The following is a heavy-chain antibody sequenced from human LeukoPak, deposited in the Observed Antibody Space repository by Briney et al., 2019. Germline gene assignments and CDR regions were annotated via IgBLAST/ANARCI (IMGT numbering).Heavy chain of an antibody. V-gene: IGHV3-48*03. CDR2: ISSSGSTI. Sequence: PGGSLRLSCAASGFTLSSYEMNWVRQAPGKGLEWVSYISSSGSTIYYADSVKGRFTISRDNAKNSLYLQMNSLRAEDTAVYYCAREWVVRGVARAFDIWGQGTMVTVSS. CDR1: GFTLSSYE. J-gene: IGHJ3*02. D-gene: IGHD3-10*01. CDR3: AREWVVRGVARAFDI.